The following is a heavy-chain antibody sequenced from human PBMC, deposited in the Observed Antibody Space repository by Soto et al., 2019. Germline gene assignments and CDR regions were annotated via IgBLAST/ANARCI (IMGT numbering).Heavy chain of an antibody. Sequence: QVQLVQSGAEVKKPGASVKVSCKASGYTFTSYYMHWVRQAPGQGLEWMGIINPSGGSTSYAQKFQGRVTMTRDTSTSTVYMELSSLRSEDTVVYYCARDRAGTLYAFDIWGQGTMVTVSS. CDR1: GYTFTSYY. CDR2: INPSGGST. J-gene: IGHJ3*02. CDR3: ARDRAGTLYAFDI. D-gene: IGHD1-1*01. V-gene: IGHV1-46*01.